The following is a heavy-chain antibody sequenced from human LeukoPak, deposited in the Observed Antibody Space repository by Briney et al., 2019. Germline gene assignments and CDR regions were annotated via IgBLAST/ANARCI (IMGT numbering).Heavy chain of an antibody. V-gene: IGHV3-30*18. CDR3: AKDFDYYYDSSGYFHY. CDR2: ISYDGSNK. D-gene: IGHD3-22*01. Sequence: PGGSLRLSCAASGFTFSSYGMHWVRQAPGKGLEWVAVISYDGSNKYYADSVKGRFTISRDNSKNTLYLQMNSLRAEDTAVYYCAKDFDYYYDSSGYFHYWGQGTLVTVPS. J-gene: IGHJ4*02. CDR1: GFTFSSYG.